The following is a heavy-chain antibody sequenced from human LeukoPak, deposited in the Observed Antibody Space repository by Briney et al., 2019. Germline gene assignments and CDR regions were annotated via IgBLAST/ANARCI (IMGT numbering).Heavy chain of an antibody. Sequence: SVKVSCEASGYTFSGSAMHWVRQAPGQGLEWMGGIIPIFGTANYAQKFQGRVTITADESTSTAYMVLSSLRSEDTAVYYCARSKASMVHGVVDYWGQGTLVTVSS. CDR2: IIPIFGTA. D-gene: IGHD2-15*01. J-gene: IGHJ4*02. V-gene: IGHV1-69*13. CDR1: GYTFSGSA. CDR3: ARSKASMVHGVVDY.